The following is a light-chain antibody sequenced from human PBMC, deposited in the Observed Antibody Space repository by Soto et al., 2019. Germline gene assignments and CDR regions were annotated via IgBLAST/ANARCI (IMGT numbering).Light chain of an antibody. CDR3: SSYETTSRRL. V-gene: IGLV2-14*01. J-gene: IGLJ1*01. CDR1: SDNIGRFSF. CDR2: ELI. Sequence: QFALPQPASVSGSPGQSITISCTGTSDNIGRFSFVSWYQQHPGKAPKLLIYELIKRPSGISDRFSGSKSGNTASLTISGLQAEDEADYYCSSYETTSRRLFGTGTKVTVL.